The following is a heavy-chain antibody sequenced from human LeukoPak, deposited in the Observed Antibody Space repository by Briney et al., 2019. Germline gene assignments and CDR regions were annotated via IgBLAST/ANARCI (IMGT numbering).Heavy chain of an antibody. D-gene: IGHD6-6*01. J-gene: IGHJ1*01. V-gene: IGHV4-34*01. CDR1: GVSFCGYY. CDR2: INHSGST. Sequence: KPSETLSFTRAVYGVSFCGYYWSWIRQPPGKGLEWIGEINHSGSTNYNPSLKSRVTISVDTSKNQFSLKPSSVTAADTAVHYCAITMSQYSSSSRRALRSQQYFQHWGQGTLVTVSS. CDR3: AITMSQYSSSSRRALRSQQYFQH.